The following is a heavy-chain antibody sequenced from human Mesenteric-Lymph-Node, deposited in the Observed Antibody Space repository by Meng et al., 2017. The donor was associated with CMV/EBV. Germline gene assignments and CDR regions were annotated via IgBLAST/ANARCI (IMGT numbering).Heavy chain of an antibody. J-gene: IGHJ4*02. V-gene: IGHV3-48*03. CDR1: GFTFSSYE. D-gene: IGHD2-2*01. CDR3: ARTIAVPAAISFGY. CDR2: ISSSGSTI. Sequence: GGSLRLSCAASGFTFSSYEMNWVRQAPGKGLEWVSYISSSGSTIYYADSVKGRFTISRDNAKNSLYLQMNSLRAEDTAVYYCARTIAVPAAISFGYWGQGTLVTVSS.